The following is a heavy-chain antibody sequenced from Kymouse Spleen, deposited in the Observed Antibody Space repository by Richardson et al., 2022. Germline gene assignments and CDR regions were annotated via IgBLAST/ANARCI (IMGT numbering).Heavy chain of an antibody. D-gene: IGHD6-13*01. CDR1: GYTFTSYG. V-gene: IGHV1-18*01. CDR2: ISAYNGNT. J-gene: IGHJ4*02. Sequence: QVQLVQSGAEVKKPGASVKVSCKASGYTFTSYGISWVRQAPGQGLEWMGWISAYNGNTNYAQKLQGRVTMTTDTSTSTAYMELRSLRSDDTAVYYCASR*WLRSV*QQLVL*LLGPGNPGHRLL. CDR3: ASR*WLRSV*QQLVL*L.